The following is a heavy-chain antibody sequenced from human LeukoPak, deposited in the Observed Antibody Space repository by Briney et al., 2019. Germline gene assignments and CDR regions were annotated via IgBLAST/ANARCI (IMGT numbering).Heavy chain of an antibody. Sequence: SETLSLTCTVSGGSITTGNYYWGWIRQPPGKGLECIGSITYSGGTYYNPSLESRVTISVDASKNQFSLKVSSVTAADTAVYYCARHPNWFDPWGQGTLVTVSS. J-gene: IGHJ5*02. CDR1: GGSITTGNYY. V-gene: IGHV4-39*01. CDR2: ITYSGGT. CDR3: ARHPNWFDP.